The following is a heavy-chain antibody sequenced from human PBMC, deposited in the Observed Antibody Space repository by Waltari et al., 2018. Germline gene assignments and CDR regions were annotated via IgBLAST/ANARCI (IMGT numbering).Heavy chain of an antibody. D-gene: IGHD2-21*02. Sequence: QVQLQESGPSLLKPSETLSLICPVSGGSISGFYWSGVRQPPGKGLDWIGYIYYTGSTNFNPSLKSRVTMSVDTSKNQFSLKLSSVTAADTAFYYCARGGGGDWEWFDPWGQGTLVTVSS. J-gene: IGHJ5*02. CDR1: GGSISGFY. V-gene: IGHV4-59*01. CDR2: IYYTGST. CDR3: ARGGGGDWEWFDP.